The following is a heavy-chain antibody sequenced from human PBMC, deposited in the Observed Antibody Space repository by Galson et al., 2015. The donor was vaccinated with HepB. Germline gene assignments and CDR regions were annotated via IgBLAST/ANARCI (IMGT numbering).Heavy chain of an antibody. CDR3: VTDSNKIYRSEASFEY. D-gene: IGHD2/OR15-2a*01. Sequence: SLRLSCAASGFTFSHYAMHWVRQAPGKGLEWVAVMSYDGSNEKYAASVKGRFTISRDNSKNTLYLQMSSLRIEDTAVYYCVTDSNKIYRSEASFEYWGQGALVTVYS. J-gene: IGHJ4*02. CDR1: GFTFSHYA. CDR2: MSYDGSNE. V-gene: IGHV3-30*14.